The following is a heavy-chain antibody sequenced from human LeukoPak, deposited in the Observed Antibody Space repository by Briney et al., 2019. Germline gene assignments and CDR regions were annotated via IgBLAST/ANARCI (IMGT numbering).Heavy chain of an antibody. CDR1: GFTFSSYG. J-gene: IGHJ6*02. CDR2: ISYGGSNK. CDR3: AKETPALGYCSSTSCYRYYGMDV. Sequence: GRSLRLPCAASGFTFSSYGMHWVRQAPGKGLEWVAVISYGGSNKYYADSVKGRFTISRDNSKDTLYLQMNSLRAEDTAVYYCAKETPALGYCSSTSCYRYYGMDVWGQGTTVTVSS. V-gene: IGHV3-30*18. D-gene: IGHD2-2*01.